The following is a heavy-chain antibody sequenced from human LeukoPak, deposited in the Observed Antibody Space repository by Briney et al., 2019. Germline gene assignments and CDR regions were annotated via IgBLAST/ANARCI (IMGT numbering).Heavy chain of an antibody. V-gene: IGHV1-2*02. Sequence: AAVTVSFKASGYTFTDYYMHWVRQAPGQGLGWMGWINHDSGGRHYSPKFKDRVTMTRDTSITTAYMELSRLRSDDTALYYCARIYHYDSDGYYFVYWGQGTLVTVSS. J-gene: IGHJ4*02. CDR3: ARIYHYDSDGYYFVY. CDR1: GYTFTDYY. D-gene: IGHD3-22*01. CDR2: INHDSGGR.